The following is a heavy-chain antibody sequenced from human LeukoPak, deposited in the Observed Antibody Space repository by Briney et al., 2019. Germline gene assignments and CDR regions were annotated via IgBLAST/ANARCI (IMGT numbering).Heavy chain of an antibody. Sequence: SVKVSCXASGGTFSSYAISWVRQAPGQGLEWMGRIIPIFGTANYAQKFQGRVTITTDESTSTAYMELSSLRSEDTAVYYCAREWYDSSGYYREYYFDYWGQGTLVTVSS. J-gene: IGHJ4*02. D-gene: IGHD3-22*01. CDR1: GGTFSSYA. CDR3: AREWYDSSGYYREYYFDY. V-gene: IGHV1-69*05. CDR2: IIPIFGTA.